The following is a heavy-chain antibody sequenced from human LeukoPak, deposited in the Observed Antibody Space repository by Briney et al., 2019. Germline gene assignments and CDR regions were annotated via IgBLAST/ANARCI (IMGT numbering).Heavy chain of an antibody. D-gene: IGHD6-13*01. CDR1: GFTFSSYA. V-gene: IGHV3-30*01. J-gene: IGHJ4*02. CDR2: ISYDGSNK. Sequence: PGRSLRLSCAASGFTFSSYAMHWVRQAPGKGLEWVAVISYDGSNKYYAASVKGRFTISRDNSKNALYLQMNSLRAEDTAVYYCARDRGGSSWSFDYWGQGTLVTVSS. CDR3: ARDRGGSSWSFDY.